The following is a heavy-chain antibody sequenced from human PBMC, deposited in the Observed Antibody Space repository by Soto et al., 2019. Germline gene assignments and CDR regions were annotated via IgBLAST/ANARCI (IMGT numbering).Heavy chain of an antibody. Sequence: GGSLRLSCAASGFTFSSYAMSWVRQAPGKGLEWVSAISGSGGSTYYADSVKGRFTISRDNSKNTLYLQMNSLRAEDTAVYYCVKYRLTSPGYFDYCGQQTLVTLSS. J-gene: IGHJ4*02. CDR3: VKYRLTSPGYFDY. CDR1: GFTFSSYA. CDR2: ISGSGGST. D-gene: IGHD3-16*01. V-gene: IGHV3-23*01.